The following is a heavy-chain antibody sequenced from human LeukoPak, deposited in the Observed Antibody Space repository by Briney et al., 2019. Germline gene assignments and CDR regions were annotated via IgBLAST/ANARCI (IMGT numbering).Heavy chain of an antibody. Sequence: PSETLSLTCTVSGGSISSYYWSWIRQPPGEGLEWIGYIYYSGSTNYNPSLKSRVTISVDTSKNQFSLKLSSVTAADTAVYYCASGYSYGPPGVFYYWGQGTLVTVSS. J-gene: IGHJ4*02. CDR3: ASGYSYGPPGVFYY. CDR1: GGSISSYY. V-gene: IGHV4-59*01. CDR2: IYYSGST. D-gene: IGHD5-18*01.